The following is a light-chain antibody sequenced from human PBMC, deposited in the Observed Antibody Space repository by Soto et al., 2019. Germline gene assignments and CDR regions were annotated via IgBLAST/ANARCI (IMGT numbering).Light chain of an antibody. CDR1: QSVSSN. CDR3: QQDNNWPPYT. J-gene: IGKJ2*01. Sequence: EIVMTQSPATLSVSPGERATLSCRASQSVSSNLAWYQQKPGQAPRLLIYGASTRATGIPARFSGSGSGTEFTLTISSLQSEDFAGYYCQQDNNWPPYTFGQGTKLEIK. CDR2: GAS. V-gene: IGKV3-15*01.